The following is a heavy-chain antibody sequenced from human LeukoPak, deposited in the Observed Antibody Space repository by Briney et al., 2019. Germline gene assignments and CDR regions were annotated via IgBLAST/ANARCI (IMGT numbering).Heavy chain of an antibody. V-gene: IGHV4-31*03. J-gene: IGHJ4*02. CDR2: IYYSGST. D-gene: IGHD3-9*01. CDR1: GGSIGSGGYY. Sequence: SETLSLTRTVSGGSIGSGGYYWSWIRQHPGKGLEWIGYIYYSGSTYYNPSLKSRVTISVDTSKNQFSLKLSSVTAADTAVYYCATSGGGDILTGYYRFDYWGQGTLVTVSS. CDR3: ATSGGGDILTGYYRFDY.